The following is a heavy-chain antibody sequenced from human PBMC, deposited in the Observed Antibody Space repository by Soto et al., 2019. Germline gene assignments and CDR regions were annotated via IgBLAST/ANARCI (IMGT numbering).Heavy chain of an antibody. V-gene: IGHV2-5*01. CDR2: LYWNDEQ. CDR3: APRLPGPSGYDV. D-gene: IGHD6-13*01. J-gene: IGHJ6*02. Sequence: QITLKESGPTLVKPTQTLTLTCTFSGFSLTSGVVGVGWTRQPPGEALEWLALLYWNDEQYYNPSLRNRLTITRDTAKNQVVLTMTNMDPEDTATYYCAPRLPGPSGYDVWGQGTTVTVSS. CDR1: GFSLTSGVVG.